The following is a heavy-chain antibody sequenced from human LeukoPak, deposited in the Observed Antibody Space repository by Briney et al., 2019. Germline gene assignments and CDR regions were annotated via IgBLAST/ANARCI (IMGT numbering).Heavy chain of an antibody. CDR1: GFTFSSYA. CDR2: ISYDGSNR. Sequence: SGGSLRLSCAASGFTFSSYAMSWVRQAPGKGLEWVTVISYDGSNRYYIDSVKGRFTISRDNSKNTLYLQMNSLRAEDTAVYYCARDRTRSEDSYYYGMDVWGQGTMVTVFS. J-gene: IGHJ6*02. D-gene: IGHD2-2*01. CDR3: ARDRTRSEDSYYYGMDV. V-gene: IGHV3-30*04.